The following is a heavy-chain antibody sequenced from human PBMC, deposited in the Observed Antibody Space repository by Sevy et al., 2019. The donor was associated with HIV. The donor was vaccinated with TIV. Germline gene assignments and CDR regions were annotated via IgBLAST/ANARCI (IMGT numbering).Heavy chain of an antibody. J-gene: IGHJ4*02. CDR1: GFTVSKYS. Sequence: GGSLRLSCAASGFTVSKYSMSWVRQPPGKGLEWVSTFSFGCGEINYADSVKGRFTISGDNSKSSVYLQMNNLRPEDTAVYYCAREGCTKPHDYWGQGTLVTVSS. CDR3: AREGCTKPHDY. CDR2: FSFGCGEI. V-gene: IGHV3-23*01. D-gene: IGHD2-8*01.